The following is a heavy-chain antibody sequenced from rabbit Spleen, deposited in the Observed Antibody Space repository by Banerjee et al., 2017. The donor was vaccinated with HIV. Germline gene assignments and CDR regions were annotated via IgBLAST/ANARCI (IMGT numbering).Heavy chain of an antibody. CDR1: GFSLSNFA. D-gene: IGHD4-1*01. CDR2: IDASGST. Sequence: QSLEESGGDLVKPGASLTLTCTASGFSLSNFAVSWVRQAPGKGLEWIGIIDASGSTYYANWAKGRFTISRTSSTTVTLQMTSLTAADTATYFCARDLAGVIGWNFKLWGPGTLVTVS. V-gene: IGHV1S40*01. J-gene: IGHJ4*01. CDR3: ARDLAGVIGWNFKL.